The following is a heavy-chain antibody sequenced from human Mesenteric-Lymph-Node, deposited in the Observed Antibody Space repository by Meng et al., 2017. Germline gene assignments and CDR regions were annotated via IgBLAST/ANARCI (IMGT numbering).Heavy chain of an antibody. V-gene: IGHV1-69*02. J-gene: IGHJ3*02. CDR1: GGTFSSYT. D-gene: IGHD4-17*01. CDR3: ASLIYGDYVMWAFDI. CDR2: IIPILGIA. Sequence: SVKVSCKASGGTFSSYTISLVRQAPGQGLEWMGRIIPILGIANYAQKFQGRVTITADKSTSTAYMELSSLRSEDTAVYYCASLIYGDYVMWAFDIWGQGTMVTVSS.